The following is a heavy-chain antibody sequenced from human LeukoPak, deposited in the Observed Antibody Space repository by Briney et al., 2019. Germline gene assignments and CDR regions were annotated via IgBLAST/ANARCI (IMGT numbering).Heavy chain of an antibody. Sequence: PGGSLRFSCAASGFTFSDYSMTWVRQAPGKGLEWVSSISSSSSYTYYADSVKSRFTISRDNAKNSLYLQMNSLRAEDTAVYYCARMIAVAGPYYFDYWGQGTLVTVSS. J-gene: IGHJ4*02. CDR2: ISSSSSYT. D-gene: IGHD6-19*01. CDR3: ARMIAVAGPYYFDY. CDR1: GFTFSDYS. V-gene: IGHV3-21*01.